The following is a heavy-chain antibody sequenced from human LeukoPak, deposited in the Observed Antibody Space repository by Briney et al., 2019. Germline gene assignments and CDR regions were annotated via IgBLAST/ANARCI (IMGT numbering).Heavy chain of an antibody. D-gene: IGHD3-22*01. Sequence: GESLQISCKGSGSRFNAYWIAWVRQLPGKGLEWMGIIYPDDSDTRYSPSFQGQVTISADKSVRTAYLQWSSLKASDTDMYYCARPNITSYYDSRGYDAFDVWGQGTMVTVSS. CDR1: GSRFNAYW. J-gene: IGHJ3*01. CDR2: IYPDDSDT. CDR3: ARPNITSYYDSRGYDAFDV. V-gene: IGHV5-51*01.